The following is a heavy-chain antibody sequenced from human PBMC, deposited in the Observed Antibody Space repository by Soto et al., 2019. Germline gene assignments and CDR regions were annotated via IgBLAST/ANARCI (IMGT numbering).Heavy chain of an antibody. V-gene: IGHV3-48*02. J-gene: IGHJ4*02. CDR2: ITSDTKTI. CDR3: ARSVEGHFDY. CDR1: GFTFSVYS. Sequence: EVQLVESGGDLVQRGGSLRLSCVASGFTFSVYSMHWVRQAPGKGLEWVSYITSDTKTIKYADSVKGRLTISRDNAKNSVYLQMNSLRDEATGVYSCARSVEGHFDYWGQGTVVTVSS. D-gene: IGHD6-19*01.